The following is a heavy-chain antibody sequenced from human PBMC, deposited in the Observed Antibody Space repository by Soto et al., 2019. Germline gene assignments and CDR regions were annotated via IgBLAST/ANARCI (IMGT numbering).Heavy chain of an antibody. Sequence: SVKVSCKASGYSFTNNDVSWVRQATGQGLEWMGWMNPGSGDTGYAQKFQGRVTMTRDISTATAYMELSSLRSDDTATYYCARMATFGSLNWFDHWGQGTLVTVSS. J-gene: IGHJ5*02. V-gene: IGHV1-8*01. CDR2: MNPGSGDT. D-gene: IGHD3-16*01. CDR3: ARMATFGSLNWFDH. CDR1: GYSFTNND.